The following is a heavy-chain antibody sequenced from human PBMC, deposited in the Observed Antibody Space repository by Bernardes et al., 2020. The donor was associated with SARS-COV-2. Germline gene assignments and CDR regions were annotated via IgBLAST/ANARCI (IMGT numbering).Heavy chain of an antibody. Sequence: KVSCKTSGGIFSNYVFSWVRQAPGQGLEWMGGIIPLFGRTIYAQKFQGRVAISADTSTNIAYMELSSLRSDDTALYYCARGKYQLRGSWYYNGLDVWGQGTTVTVSS. V-gene: IGHV1-69*06. CDR3: ARGKYQLRGSWYYNGLDV. D-gene: IGHD2-2*01. CDR2: IIPLFGRT. CDR1: GGIFSNYV. J-gene: IGHJ6*02.